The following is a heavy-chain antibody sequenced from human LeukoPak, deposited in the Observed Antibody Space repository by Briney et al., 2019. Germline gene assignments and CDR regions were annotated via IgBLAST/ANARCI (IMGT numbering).Heavy chain of an antibody. CDR2: IRSKANSYAT. CDR1: GFTFSGSA. CDR3: TRPSYDSSVSGVVY. D-gene: IGHD3-22*01. J-gene: IGHJ4*02. V-gene: IGHV3-73*01. Sequence: GGSLRLSCATSGFTFSGSAIHWVRQASGKGLEWVGRIRSKANSYATTDVASVRGRFSISRDDSKNTAYLQMNSMKTEDTAVYYCTRPSYDSSVSGVVYWGQGTLVTVSS.